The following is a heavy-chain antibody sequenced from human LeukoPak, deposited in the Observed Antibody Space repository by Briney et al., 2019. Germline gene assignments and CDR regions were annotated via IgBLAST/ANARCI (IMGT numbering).Heavy chain of an antibody. J-gene: IGHJ4*02. CDR3: ARDSNWNQVDF. CDR1: GFTFSSYA. V-gene: IGHV3-74*01. D-gene: IGHD1-1*01. Sequence: GRSLRLSCAASGFTFSSYAMHWVRQAPGKGLVWVSRINTDGRTTNYADSVKGRFTISRDNAKNTLYLQMNSLRAEDTAVYYCARDSNWNQVDFWGQGTLVTVSS. CDR2: INTDGRTT.